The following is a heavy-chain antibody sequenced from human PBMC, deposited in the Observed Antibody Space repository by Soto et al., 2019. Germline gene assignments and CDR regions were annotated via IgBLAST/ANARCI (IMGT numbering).Heavy chain of an antibody. D-gene: IGHD3-3*01. J-gene: IGHJ4*02. CDR1: GGTFSSYT. CDR2: IIPILGIA. CDR3: ARDRRVTSFGVGSSDY. V-gene: IGHV1-69*04. Sequence: ASVKVSCKASGGTFSSYTISWVRQAPGQGLEWMGRIIPILGIANYAQKFQGRVTITADKSTSTAYMELSSLRSEDTAVYYCARDRRVTSFGVGSSDYCGQGTLVTVSS.